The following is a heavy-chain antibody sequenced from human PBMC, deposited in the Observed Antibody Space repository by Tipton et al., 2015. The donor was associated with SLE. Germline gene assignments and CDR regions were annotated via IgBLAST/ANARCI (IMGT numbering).Heavy chain of an antibody. V-gene: IGHV1-2*02. CDR3: ARSPILYYDFWSGYPDYFDY. J-gene: IGHJ4*02. D-gene: IGHD3-3*01. CDR2: INPNSGGT. Sequence: QSGAEGKKPGASVKVSCKASGYTFTGYYMHWVRQAPGQGLEWMGWINPNSGGTNYAQKFQGRVTMTRDTSISTAYMELSRLRSDDTAVYYCARSPILYYDFWSGYPDYFDYWGQGTLVTVSS. CDR1: GYTFTGYY.